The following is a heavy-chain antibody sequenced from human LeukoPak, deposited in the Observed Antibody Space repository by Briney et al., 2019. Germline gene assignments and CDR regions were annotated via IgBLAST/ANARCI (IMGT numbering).Heavy chain of an antibody. V-gene: IGHV4-30-4*08. CDR3: ASGYYYDSSGYYYGD. Sequence: SETLSLTCAVYGGSFSGYYWSWIRQPPGKGLEWIGYIYYSGSTYYNPSLKSRVTISVDTSKNQFSLKLSSVTAADTAVYYCASGYYYDSSGYYYGDWGQGTLVTVSS. J-gene: IGHJ4*02. CDR1: GGSFSGYY. D-gene: IGHD3-22*01. CDR2: IYYSGST.